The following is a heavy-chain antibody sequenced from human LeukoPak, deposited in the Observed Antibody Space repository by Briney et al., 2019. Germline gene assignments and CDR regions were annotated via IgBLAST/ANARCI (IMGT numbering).Heavy chain of an antibody. CDR3: ARGSAKGGRGLQWLVQGVNDY. V-gene: IGHV3-74*01. J-gene: IGHJ4*02. D-gene: IGHD6-19*01. CDR1: GFTFSTYW. Sequence: GSLRLSCAASGFTFSTYWMHWVRQAPGKGLVWVSHINSDGSSTSYADSVKGRFTISRDNAKNTLYLQMNSLRAEDTAVYYCARGSAKGGRGLQWLVQGVNDYWGQGTLVTVSS. CDR2: INSDGSST.